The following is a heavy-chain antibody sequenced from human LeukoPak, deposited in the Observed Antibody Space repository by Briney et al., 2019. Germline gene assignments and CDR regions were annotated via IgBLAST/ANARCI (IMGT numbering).Heavy chain of an antibody. V-gene: IGHV1-2*06. Sequence: EASVTVSFKASGYTFTVYYIHWVRQAPGQGLEWMGRINPNNGGTNYAQKFQGRVTMTRDMSMSTAYMELSRLRSVDTAVYYCAGEDNSSGYRPFDIWGQGTMVTVPS. D-gene: IGHD3-22*01. J-gene: IGHJ3*02. CDR3: AGEDNSSGYRPFDI. CDR2: INPNNGGT. CDR1: GYTFTVYY.